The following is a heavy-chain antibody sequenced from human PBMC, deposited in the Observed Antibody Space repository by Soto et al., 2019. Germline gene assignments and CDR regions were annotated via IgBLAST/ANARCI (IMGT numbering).Heavy chain of an antibody. Sequence: ASVKVSCKASGYTFTIYAMHWVRQAPGQRLEWMGWINAGNGNTKYSQKFQGRVTITRDTSASTAYMELSSLRSEDTAVYYCASEHCSSTSCYASYYFDYWGQGTLVTVSS. CDR1: GYTFTIYA. V-gene: IGHV1-3*01. CDR2: INAGNGNT. D-gene: IGHD2-2*01. CDR3: ASEHCSSTSCYASYYFDY. J-gene: IGHJ4*02.